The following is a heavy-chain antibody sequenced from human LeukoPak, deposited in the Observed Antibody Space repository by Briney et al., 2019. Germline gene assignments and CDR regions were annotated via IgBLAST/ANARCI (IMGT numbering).Heavy chain of an antibody. D-gene: IGHD6-13*01. Sequence: PGGSLRLSCAASGFTFSSYGVHWVRQAPGKGLEWVAFIRYDGSNKYYADSVKGRFTISRDNSKNTLYLQMNSLRAEDTAVYYCASGRYSSSPSDYWGQGTLVTVSS. CDR1: GFTFSSYG. CDR2: IRYDGSNK. CDR3: ASGRYSSSPSDY. V-gene: IGHV3-30*02. J-gene: IGHJ4*02.